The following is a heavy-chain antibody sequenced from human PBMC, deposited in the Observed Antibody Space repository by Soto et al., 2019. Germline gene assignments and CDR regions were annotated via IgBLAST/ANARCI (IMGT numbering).Heavy chain of an antibody. CDR1: GFTFGDYA. J-gene: IGHJ6*02. CDR3: TRVPLQAGWNYYYYGMDV. CDR2: IRSKAYGGTT. V-gene: IGHV3-49*03. D-gene: IGHD2-15*01. Sequence: GGSLRLSCTASGFTFGDYAMSWFRQAPGKGLEWVGFIRSKAYGGTTEYAASVKGRFTISRDDSKSIAYLQMNSQKTEDTAVYYCTRVPLQAGWNYYYYGMDVWGQGTTVTVSS.